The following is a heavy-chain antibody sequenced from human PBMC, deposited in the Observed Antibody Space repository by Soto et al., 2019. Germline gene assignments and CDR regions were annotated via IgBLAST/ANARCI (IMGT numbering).Heavy chain of an antibody. CDR1: GGSMSGIY. CDR3: ARGMARNIGLFEL. V-gene: IGHV4-59*01. J-gene: IGHJ4*02. Sequence: QVQLQEAGPGLVKPSETLSITCTVSGGSMSGIYWCWIRQSPLMGLEWIGYVYSNGATNYNPSFKGRVTLSVDTSKNPLPLRLTSVTAADTGVYYCARGMARNIGLFELWGPGNRLTVAS. CDR2: VYSNGAT. D-gene: IGHD1-7*01.